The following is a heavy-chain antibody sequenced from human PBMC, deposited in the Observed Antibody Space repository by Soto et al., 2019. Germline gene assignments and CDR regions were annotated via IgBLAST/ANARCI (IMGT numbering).Heavy chain of an antibody. CDR1: GGSISSYY. CDR2: IYYSGST. D-gene: IGHD2-2*01. V-gene: IGHV4-59*01. CDR3: ARMAPAFIFDY. Sequence: SETLSLTCTVSGGSISSYYWSWIRQPPGKGLEWIGYIYYSGSTNYNPSLKSRVTISVDTSKNQFSLKLSSVTAADTAVYYCARMAPAFIFDYWGQGTLVTVSS. J-gene: IGHJ4*02.